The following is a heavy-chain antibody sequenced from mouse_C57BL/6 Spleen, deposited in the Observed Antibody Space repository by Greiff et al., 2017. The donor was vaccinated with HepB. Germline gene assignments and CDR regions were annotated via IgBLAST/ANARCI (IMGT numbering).Heavy chain of an antibody. Sequence: VQLQQSGPELVKPGASVKISCKASGYAFSSSWMNWVKQRPGKGLEWIGRIYPGDGDTNYNGKFKGKATLTADKSSSTAYMQLSSLTSEDSAVYFCARQRRSPMDYWGQGTSVTVSS. CDR1: GYAFSSSW. V-gene: IGHV1-82*01. CDR3: ARQRRSPMDY. CDR2: IYPGDGDT. J-gene: IGHJ4*01.